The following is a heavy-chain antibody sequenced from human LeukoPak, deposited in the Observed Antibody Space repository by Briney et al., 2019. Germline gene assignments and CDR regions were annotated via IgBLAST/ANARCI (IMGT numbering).Heavy chain of an antibody. D-gene: IGHD5-24*01. CDR2: MNPSNGNT. CDR1: GYTFTSYA. V-gene: IGHV1-8*01. J-gene: IGHJ4*02. CDR3: ARGSSEEMATIAY. Sequence: ASVKVSCKAPGYTFTSYAINWVRQATGQGLEWMGWMNPSNGNTGFAQKFQGRLTMTRDTSISTAYMELIGLRSEDTAVYFCARGSSEEMATIAYWGQGTLVTVSS.